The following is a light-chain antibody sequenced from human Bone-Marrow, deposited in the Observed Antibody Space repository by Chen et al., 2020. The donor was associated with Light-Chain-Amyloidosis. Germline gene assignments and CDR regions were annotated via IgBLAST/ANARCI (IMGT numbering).Light chain of an antibody. Sequence: DIVMTQSPLSLPVTPGEPASISCRSSQSILHSNGYNYLDWYLQKPGQSPQLLIYLGSNRASGVPDRFSGSGSGTDFTLKSSRVEAEDVGVYYCMQALQTPYTFGQGTKLEIK. CDR3: MQALQTPYT. CDR2: LGS. CDR1: QSILHSNGYNY. J-gene: IGKJ2*01. V-gene: IGKV2-28*01.